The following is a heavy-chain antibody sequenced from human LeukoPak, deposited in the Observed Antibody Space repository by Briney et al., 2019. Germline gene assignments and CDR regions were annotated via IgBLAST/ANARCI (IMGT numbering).Heavy chain of an antibody. V-gene: IGHV3-7*03. CDR2: IKQDGSKK. CDR3: ARGVGDNGILGY. J-gene: IGHJ4*02. CDR1: GFTFSSYW. D-gene: IGHD2-15*01. Sequence: PGGSLRLSCAASGFTFSSYWMTWVRQAPGKWLEWVANIKQDGSKKDYVDSVKGRFTIFRDNAKDSLYLQMNSLRVEGTAVYYCARGVGDNGILGYWGRGTVVAVSS.